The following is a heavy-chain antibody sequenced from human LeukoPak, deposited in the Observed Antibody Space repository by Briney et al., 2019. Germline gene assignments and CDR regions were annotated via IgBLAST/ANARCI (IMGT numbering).Heavy chain of an antibody. J-gene: IGHJ4*02. CDR2: IYCSGST. D-gene: IGHD3-22*01. V-gene: IGHV4-39*01. CDR1: GGSISSSRYY. CDR3: ARLYYDSSGYYQICYFDY. Sequence: SETLSLTCTVSGGSISSSRYYWGWIRQPPGKGLEWIGSIYCSGSTYYNPSLKSRVTISVDTSKTQFSLNLSSVTAADTAVYYCARLYYDSSGYYQICYFDYWGQGTLVTVSS.